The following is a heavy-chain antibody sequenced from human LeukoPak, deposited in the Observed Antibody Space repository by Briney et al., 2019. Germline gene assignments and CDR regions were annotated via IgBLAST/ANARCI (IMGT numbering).Heavy chain of an antibody. V-gene: IGHV1-69*13. CDR2: IIPIFGTA. CDR1: GGTFSSYA. D-gene: IGHD3-22*01. CDR3: ARGGYYDSSGYYSY. Sequence: SVKVSCKASGGTFSSYAISWVRQAPGQGLEWMGGIIPIFGTANYAQKFQGRVTITADESTSTAYMELSSLRSEDTAVYHCARGGYYDSSGYYSYWGQGTLVTVSS. J-gene: IGHJ4*02.